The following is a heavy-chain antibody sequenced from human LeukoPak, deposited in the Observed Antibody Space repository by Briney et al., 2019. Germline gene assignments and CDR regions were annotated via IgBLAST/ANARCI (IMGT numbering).Heavy chain of an antibody. CDR2: INPDGSGT. CDR3: TRLGRSGSYFRGAFDI. Sequence: GGSLRLSCAASGFTFSTYWMHWVRQGPGKGLVWVSRINPDGSGTSHADSVKGRFTISRDNAKNSLYLQMNSLRAEDTAVYYCTRLGRSGSYFRGAFDIWGQGTMVTVSS. D-gene: IGHD1-26*01. J-gene: IGHJ3*02. CDR1: GFTFSTYW. V-gene: IGHV3-74*01.